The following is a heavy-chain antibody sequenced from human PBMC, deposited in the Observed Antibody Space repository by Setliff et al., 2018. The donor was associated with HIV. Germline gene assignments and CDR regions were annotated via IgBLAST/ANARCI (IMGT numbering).Heavy chain of an antibody. CDR1: GFTFSSYS. V-gene: IGHV3-48*04. Sequence: PGGSLRLSCAASGFTFSSYSMNWVRQAPGKGLEWVSYISSSSSTIYLADSGKGRFTISRDNAQNSLYLQMDSLRAEDTAMYYCARDLFPYYHDSRPYYPPAYWGQGTLVTVSS. J-gene: IGHJ4*02. CDR3: ARDLFPYYHDSRPYYPPAY. D-gene: IGHD3-22*01. CDR2: ISSSSSTI.